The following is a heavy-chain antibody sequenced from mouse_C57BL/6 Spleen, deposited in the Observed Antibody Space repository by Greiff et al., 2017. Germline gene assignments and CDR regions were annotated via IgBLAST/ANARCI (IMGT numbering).Heavy chain of an antibody. D-gene: IGHD3-3*01. V-gene: IGHV5-16*01. CDR2: INYDGSSN. CDR3: ARGDNYAMDY. J-gene: IGHJ4*01. CDR1: GFTFSDYY. Sequence: EVQRVESEGGLVQPGSSMKLSCTASGFTFSDYYMAWVRQVPEKGLEWVANINYDGSSNYYLDSLKSRFLISRDNAKNILYLQMSSLKSEDTATYYCARGDNYAMDYWGQGTSVTVSS.